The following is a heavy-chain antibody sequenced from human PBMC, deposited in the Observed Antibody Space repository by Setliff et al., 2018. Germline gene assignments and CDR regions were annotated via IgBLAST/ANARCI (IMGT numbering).Heavy chain of an antibody. V-gene: IGHV3-33*08. CDR3: ARTCSGSGCYAGLES. CDR2: IWDDGGNK. Sequence: AGGSLRLSCAASGFTFSSYRMHWVRQAPGKGLEWVAVIWDDGGNKYHADSVKGRFTISRDNSKNTLYLQMNSLRPVDTAVYYCARTCSGSGCYAGLESWGQGTPVTVSS. D-gene: IGHD2-15*01. CDR1: GFTFSSYR. J-gene: IGHJ4*02.